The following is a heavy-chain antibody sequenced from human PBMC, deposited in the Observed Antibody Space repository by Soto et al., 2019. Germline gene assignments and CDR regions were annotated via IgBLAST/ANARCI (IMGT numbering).Heavy chain of an antibody. J-gene: IGHJ5*02. D-gene: IGHD3-3*01. V-gene: IGHV1-69*13. Sequence: ASVKVSCKVSGYTLTELSMHWVRQAPGQGLEWMGGIIPIFGTANYAQKFQGRVTITADESTSTAYMELSSLRSEDTAVYYCAREGSIFGVVITPPTVWFDPWGQGTLVTVSS. CDR3: AREGSIFGVVITPPTVWFDP. CDR2: IIPIFGTA. CDR1: GYTLTELS.